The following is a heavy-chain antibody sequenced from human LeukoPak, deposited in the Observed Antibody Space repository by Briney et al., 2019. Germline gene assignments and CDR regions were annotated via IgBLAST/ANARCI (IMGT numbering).Heavy chain of an antibody. V-gene: IGHV3-23*01. D-gene: IGHD2-2*01. CDR2: IAGSGDSA. CDR1: GFSFHSYA. Sequence: GGSLRLSCAASGFSFHSYAMSWVRQAPGKEPEWAAGIAGSGDSAYYTDSVQGRFTISRDNSKNTLHLQMNSLRVEDTAIYYCAKGGYCTSTSCSRCDPWGQGSLVTVSS. J-gene: IGHJ5*02. CDR3: AKGGYCTSTSCSRCDP.